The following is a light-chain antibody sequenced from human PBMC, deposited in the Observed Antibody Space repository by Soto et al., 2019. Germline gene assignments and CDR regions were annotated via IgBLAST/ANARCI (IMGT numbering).Light chain of an antibody. Sequence: DIQLTQSPSSLSASVGDRVSITCRASRRISTSLNWYQQKPGKAPKLLIHGASTLQSGVPSRFSGTVSGTDFTLTISILQPEDFATYFCHQSYSLPQTFGQGTKLEIK. CDR3: HQSYSLPQT. CDR2: GAS. J-gene: IGKJ2*01. V-gene: IGKV1-39*01. CDR1: RRISTS.